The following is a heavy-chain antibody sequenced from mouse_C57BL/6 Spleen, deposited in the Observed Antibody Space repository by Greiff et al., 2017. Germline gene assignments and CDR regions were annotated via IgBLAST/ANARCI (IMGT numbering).Heavy chain of an antibody. Sequence: EVQLVESGEGLVKPGGSLKLSCAASGFTFSSYAMSWVRQTPEKRLEWVAYISSGGDYIYYADTVKGRFTISRDNARNTLYLQMSSLKSEDTAMYYCTRDGSSYVYFDVWGTGTTVTVSS. D-gene: IGHD1-1*01. CDR1: GFTFSSYA. V-gene: IGHV5-9-1*02. J-gene: IGHJ1*03. CDR3: TRDGSSYVYFDV. CDR2: ISSGGDYI.